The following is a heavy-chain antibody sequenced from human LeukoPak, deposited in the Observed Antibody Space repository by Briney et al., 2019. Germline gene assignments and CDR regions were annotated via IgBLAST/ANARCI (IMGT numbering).Heavy chain of an antibody. CDR1: GGSFSGYY. Sequence: PSETLSLTCAVYGGSFSGYYWSWIRQPPGKGLEWIGEIKHSGSTNYNPSLKSRVTISVDTSKNQFSLKLSSVTAADTAVYYCARVYYDFWSGFERDAFDIWGQGTMVTVSS. CDR2: IKHSGST. V-gene: IGHV4-34*01. CDR3: ARVYYDFWSGFERDAFDI. J-gene: IGHJ3*02. D-gene: IGHD3-3*01.